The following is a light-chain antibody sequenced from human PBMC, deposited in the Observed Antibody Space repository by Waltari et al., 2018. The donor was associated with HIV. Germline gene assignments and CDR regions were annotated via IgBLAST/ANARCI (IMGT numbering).Light chain of an antibody. CDR1: LTVTSDY. J-gene: IGKJ5*01. Sequence: EIVFTQSPGTLSLSPGQRATRSCRASLTVTSDYLAWYQQKPGQAPRLLIYGASNRATGIPDRFSGSGSGTDFALTISRLQPVDFAMYYCQQYGSSPFTFGQGTRLEIK. CDR3: QQYGSSPFT. CDR2: GAS. V-gene: IGKV3-20*01.